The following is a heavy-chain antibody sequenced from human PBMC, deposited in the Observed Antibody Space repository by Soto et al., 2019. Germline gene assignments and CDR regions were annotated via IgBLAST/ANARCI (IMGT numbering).Heavy chain of an antibody. Sequence: PGGSLRLSCAASGFTFSNAWMNWVRQAPGKGLEWVGRIKSKTDGGTTDYAAPVKGRFTISRDDSKNTLYLQMNSLKTEDTAVYYCARGGGIVATIGPGPRYYYYMDVWGKGTTVTVSS. J-gene: IGHJ6*03. D-gene: IGHD5-12*01. CDR1: GFTFSNAW. CDR2: IKSKTDGGTT. V-gene: IGHV3-15*07. CDR3: ARGGGIVATIGPGPRYYYYMDV.